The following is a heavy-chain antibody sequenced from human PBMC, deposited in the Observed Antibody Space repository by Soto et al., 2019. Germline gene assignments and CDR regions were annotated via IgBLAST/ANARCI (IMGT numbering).Heavy chain of an antibody. V-gene: IGHV1-8*01. Sequence: QVKLVQSGAEVKKPGASVKVSCKASGYTFTSYDINWVRQATGQGLEWMGWMNPNSGNTGYAQKFQGRVTVTRNTSISTAYMELSSLRSEDAAVYYCARERSAAGTGWFDPWGQGTLVTVSS. CDR1: GYTFTSYD. CDR3: ARERSAAGTGWFDP. D-gene: IGHD6-13*01. J-gene: IGHJ5*02. CDR2: MNPNSGNT.